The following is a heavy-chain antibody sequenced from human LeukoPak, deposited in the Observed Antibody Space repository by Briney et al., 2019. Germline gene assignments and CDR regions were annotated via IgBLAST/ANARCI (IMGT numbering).Heavy chain of an antibody. CDR1: GFTFSSYW. CDR2: INSDGSST. Sequence: GGSLRLSCAASGFTFSSYWMHWVRQAPGKGLVWVSRINSDGSSTSYADSVKGRFTISRDNAKNTLYLQMNSLRAEDTAVYYCARGQYYYDSSGYYPFDYWGQGTLVTVSS. J-gene: IGHJ4*02. D-gene: IGHD3-22*01. V-gene: IGHV3-74*01. CDR3: ARGQYYYDSSGYYPFDY.